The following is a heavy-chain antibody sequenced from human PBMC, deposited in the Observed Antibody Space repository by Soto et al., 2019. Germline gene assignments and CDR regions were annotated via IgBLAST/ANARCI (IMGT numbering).Heavy chain of an antibody. Sequence: QVQLVQSGGEVKRPGASVKVSCKTSGYTFSNYGITWVRQAPGQPLAWLGWISLYSDGTNYAQKFQGRVSMTTDTSPTTAYMELRSLRSDDTAVYYCARVVPGAEAWFGPWGQGPLVTVSS. CDR3: ARVVPGAEAWFGP. CDR1: GYTFSNYG. D-gene: IGHD2-2*01. V-gene: IGHV1-18*01. J-gene: IGHJ5*02. CDR2: ISLYSDGT.